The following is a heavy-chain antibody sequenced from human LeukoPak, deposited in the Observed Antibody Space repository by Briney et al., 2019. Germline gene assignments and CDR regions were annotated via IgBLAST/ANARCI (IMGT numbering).Heavy chain of an antibody. Sequence: PSETLSLTCTVSGGSISSGSYYWSWIRQPAGKGLEWIGRIYTSGSTNYNPSLKSRVTISVDTSKNQFSLKLSSVTAADTAVYYCARGTVHYYGSSGYYVGGYFDYWGQGTLVTVSS. CDR3: ARGTVHYYGSSGYYVGGYFDY. D-gene: IGHD3-22*01. CDR1: GGSISSGSYY. CDR2: IYTSGST. V-gene: IGHV4-61*02. J-gene: IGHJ4*02.